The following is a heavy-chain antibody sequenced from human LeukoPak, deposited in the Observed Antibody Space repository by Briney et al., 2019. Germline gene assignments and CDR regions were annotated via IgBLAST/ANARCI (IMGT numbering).Heavy chain of an antibody. CDR2: MYPGDSDT. CDR3: ARTYYYDSSGYYYSGLGAFDI. CDR1: GYSFTSYW. Sequence: PGESLKISCKGSGYSFTSYWIGWVRQMPGKGLEWMGIMYPGDSDTRYSPSFQGQVTISADKSISTAYLQWSSLKASDTAMYYCARTYYYDSSGYYYSGLGAFDIWGQGTMVTVSS. V-gene: IGHV5-51*01. D-gene: IGHD3-22*01. J-gene: IGHJ3*02.